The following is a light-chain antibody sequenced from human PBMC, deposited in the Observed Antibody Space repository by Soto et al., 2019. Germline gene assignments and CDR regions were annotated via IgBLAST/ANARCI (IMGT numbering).Light chain of an antibody. Sequence: QSALTQPASVSGSPGQSITISCTGTSSDVGGYNYVSWYQQLPGKAPKLIIYEVSNRPSGVSIRFSGSKSGNTASLTISGLRAEDEADYYCNSYTSTSTPYVFGIGTKLTVL. CDR3: NSYTSTSTPYV. J-gene: IGLJ1*01. V-gene: IGLV2-14*01. CDR1: SSDVGGYNY. CDR2: EVS.